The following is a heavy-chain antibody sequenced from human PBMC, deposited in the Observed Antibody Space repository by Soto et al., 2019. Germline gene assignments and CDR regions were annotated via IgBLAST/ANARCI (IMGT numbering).Heavy chain of an antibody. CDR1: GFTFSSYW. D-gene: IGHD5-12*01. Sequence: EVQLVESGGGLVQPGGSLRLSCAASGFTFSSYWMHWVRQAPGKGLVWVSRINSDGSSTSYADSVKGRFTISRDNDKNTLYLQMNSLRAEDTAVYYCARGGKEVRGYSGYDYSYYYYGMDVWGQGTTVTVSS. CDR2: INSDGSST. V-gene: IGHV3-74*01. CDR3: ARGGKEVRGYSGYDYSYYYYGMDV. J-gene: IGHJ6*02.